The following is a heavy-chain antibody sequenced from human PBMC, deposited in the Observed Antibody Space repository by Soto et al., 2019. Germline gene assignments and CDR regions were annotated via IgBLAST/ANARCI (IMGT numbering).Heavy chain of an antibody. D-gene: IGHD1-26*01. CDR2: INHSGST. CDR3: ARGFSSPSYYYYMDV. CDR1: GGSFSGYY. V-gene: IGHV4-34*01. J-gene: IGHJ6*03. Sequence: SETLSLTCAVYGGSFSGYYWSWIRQPPGKGLEWIGEINHSGSTNYNPSLKSRVTISVDTSKNQFSLKLSSVTAADTAVYYCARGFSSPSYYYYMDVWGKGTKVTVSS.